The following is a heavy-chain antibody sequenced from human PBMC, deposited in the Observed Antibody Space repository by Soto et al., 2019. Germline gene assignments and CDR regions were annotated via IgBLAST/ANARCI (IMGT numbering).Heavy chain of an antibody. CDR2: IYYSGST. CDR1: GGSISSYY. Sequence: SETLSLTCTVSGGSISSYYWSWIRQPPGKGLEWIGYIYYSGSTNYNPSLKSRVTISVDTSKNQFSLKLSSVTAADTAVYYCARHTPRYSSSSEYFQHWGQGTLVTVSS. D-gene: IGHD6-6*01. J-gene: IGHJ1*01. CDR3: ARHTPRYSSSSEYFQH. V-gene: IGHV4-59*08.